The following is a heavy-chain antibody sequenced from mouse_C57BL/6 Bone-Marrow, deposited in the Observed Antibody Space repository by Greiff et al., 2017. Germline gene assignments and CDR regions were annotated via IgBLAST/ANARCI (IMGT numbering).Heavy chain of an antibody. CDR1: GFSLTSYG. D-gene: IGHD1-1*01. V-gene: IGHV2-2*01. CDR3: ARRGGSSRGWYFDV. Sequence: VQLVESGPGLVQPSQSLSITCTVSGFSLTSYGVHWVRQSPGKGLEWMGVIWSGGSTDYNEAFISRMSISKDNSKSQVFFKMNSLQADDTAIYYGARRGGSSRGWYFDVWGTGTTVTVSS. J-gene: IGHJ1*03. CDR2: IWSGGST.